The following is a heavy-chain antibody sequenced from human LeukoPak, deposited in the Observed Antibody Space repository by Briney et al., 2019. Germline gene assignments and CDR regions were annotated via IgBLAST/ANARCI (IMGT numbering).Heavy chain of an antibody. J-gene: IGHJ4*02. CDR3: ASIDLDS. V-gene: IGHV1-24*01. D-gene: IGHD3-22*01. CDR1: GYTLSELS. CDR2: EDGEA. Sequence: ASVKVSCKVSGYTLSELSIHWVRQAPGKGLEWMGGEDGEAIYAQKFQGRVTMTEDTSTDTAHMDLSSLISEDTAVYYCASIDLDSWGQGTLVTVSS.